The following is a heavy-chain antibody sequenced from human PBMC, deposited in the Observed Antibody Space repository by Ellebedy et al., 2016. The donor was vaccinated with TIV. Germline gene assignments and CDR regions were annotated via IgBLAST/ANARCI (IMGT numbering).Heavy chain of an antibody. CDR2: ISWNSGSI. CDR3: AKGLASYYYYVMDV. CDR1: GFTFDDYA. V-gene: IGHV3-9*01. J-gene: IGHJ6*02. Sequence: SLKISXGASGFTFDDYAMHWVRQAPGKGLEWVSGISWNSGSIGYADSVKGRFTISRDNAKNSLYLQMNSLRAEDTALYYCAKGLASYYYYVMDVWGQGTTVTVSS.